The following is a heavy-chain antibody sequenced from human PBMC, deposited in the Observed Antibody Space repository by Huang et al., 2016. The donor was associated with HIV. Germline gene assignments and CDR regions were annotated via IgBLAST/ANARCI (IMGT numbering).Heavy chain of an antibody. Sequence: QVQLVQSGAEVKKTGASVRVSCKSSGNTFTSYYMHWVRQAPGQGLEWMVIINAIGGSTTYAQKFQGRVTMTRDTSTSTVYMELSNLRSEDTAVYYCARERRGFGMDVWGKGTTVTVSS. CDR2: INAIGGST. V-gene: IGHV1-46*03. CDR1: GNTFTSYY. J-gene: IGHJ6*04. CDR3: ARERRGFGMDV.